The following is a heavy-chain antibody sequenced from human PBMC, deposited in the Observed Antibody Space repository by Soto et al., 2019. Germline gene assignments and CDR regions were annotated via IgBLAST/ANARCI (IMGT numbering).Heavy chain of an antibody. Sequence: PGGSLRLSCAASGFTFSSYGMHWVRQAPGKGLEWVAVIWYDGSNKYYADSVKGRFTISRDNSKNTLYLQMNSLRAEDTAVYYCARDPSTGPLDYWGQGTLVTVSS. CDR2: IWYDGSNK. V-gene: IGHV3-33*01. CDR1: GFTFSSYG. CDR3: ARDPSTGPLDY. J-gene: IGHJ4*02. D-gene: IGHD1-1*01.